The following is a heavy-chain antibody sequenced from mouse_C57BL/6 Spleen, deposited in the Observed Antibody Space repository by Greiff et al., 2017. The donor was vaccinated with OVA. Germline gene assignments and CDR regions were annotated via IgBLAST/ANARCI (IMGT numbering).Heavy chain of an antibody. CDR1: GYSFTDYN. CDR2: INPNYGTT. J-gene: IGHJ3*01. Sequence: EVQLQQSGPELVKPGASVKISCKASGYSFTDYNMNWVKQSNGKSLEWIGVINPNYGTTSYNQKFKGKATLTVDQSSSTAYMQLNSLTSEDSAVYYGARGVDYGSSYLAWFAYWGQGTLVTVSA. V-gene: IGHV1-39*01. D-gene: IGHD1-1*01. CDR3: ARGVDYGSSYLAWFAY.